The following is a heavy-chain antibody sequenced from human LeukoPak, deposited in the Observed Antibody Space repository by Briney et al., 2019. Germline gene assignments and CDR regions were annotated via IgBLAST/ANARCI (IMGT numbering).Heavy chain of an antibody. CDR3: ARGDYGDYDAEYFQH. CDR1: GYTFTSYY. V-gene: IGHV1-46*01. J-gene: IGHJ1*01. CDR2: INPSGGST. Sequence: ASVKVSCKASGYTFTSYYMHWVRQAPGQGLEWMGIINPSGGSTSYAQKFQGRVTMTRDMSTSTVYMELSSLRSEDTAVCYCARGDYGDYDAEYFQHWGQGTLVTVSS. D-gene: IGHD4-17*01.